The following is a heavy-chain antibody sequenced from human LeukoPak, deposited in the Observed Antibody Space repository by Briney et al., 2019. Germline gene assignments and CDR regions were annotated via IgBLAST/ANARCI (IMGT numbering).Heavy chain of an antibody. D-gene: IGHD3-16*01. CDR3: ATGGAPGGRFEN. Sequence: PGGSLRLSCVVSGFTFDMSTMTWVRQAPGKGPEWVAKMKGDGTEIFYAGSVAGRFTISRDNSKNSLYLRMNSLRVEDTAVYYCATGGAPGGRFENWGQGTLVTVSS. CDR2: MKGDGTEI. CDR1: GFTFDMST. J-gene: IGHJ4*02. V-gene: IGHV3-7*01.